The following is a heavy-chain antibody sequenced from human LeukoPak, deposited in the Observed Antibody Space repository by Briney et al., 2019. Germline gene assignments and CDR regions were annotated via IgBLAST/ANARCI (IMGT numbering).Heavy chain of an antibody. V-gene: IGHV3-23*01. D-gene: IGHD6-19*01. CDR3: ARSSSGWYSFDY. CDR1: GFTFSSYA. Sequence: PGGSLRLSCAASGFTFSSYAMSWVRQAPGKGLEWVSGVSRSGRSTKYADNVKGRFIISGDNPKNTLYLQMNSLRAEDTAVYYCARSSSGWYSFDYWGQGTLVTVSS. J-gene: IGHJ4*02. CDR2: VSRSGRST.